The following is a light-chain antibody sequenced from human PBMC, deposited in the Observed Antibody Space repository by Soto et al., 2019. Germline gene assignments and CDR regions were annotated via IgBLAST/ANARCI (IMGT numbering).Light chain of an antibody. CDR2: EVS. CDR1: SSDVGGYNY. V-gene: IGLV2-14*01. Sequence: QSALTQPASVSGSPGQSITISGTGTSSDVGGYNYVSWYQQHPGKAPKLMIYEVSNRPSGASNRFSGSKSGNTAFLTISGLQAEDEADYYCSSYTSSSTLFVFGTGTKVTVL. J-gene: IGLJ1*01. CDR3: SSYTSSSTLFV.